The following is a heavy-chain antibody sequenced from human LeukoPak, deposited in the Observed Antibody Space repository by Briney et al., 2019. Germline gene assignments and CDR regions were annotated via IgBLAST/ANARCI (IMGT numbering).Heavy chain of an antibody. D-gene: IGHD2-15*01. V-gene: IGHV5-51*01. CDR3: ARLTKYCSGATCYQKYYFDY. CDR2: IYPGDSDT. J-gene: IGHJ4*02. Sequence: GESLKTSCKGSGYSFTSYWIGWVRQMSGKGLEWMGIIYPGDSDTRYSPSFQGQVTISADKSISTAYLQWSSLKASDTAMYYCARLTKYCSGATCYQKYYFDYWGQGTLVTVSS. CDR1: GYSFTSYW.